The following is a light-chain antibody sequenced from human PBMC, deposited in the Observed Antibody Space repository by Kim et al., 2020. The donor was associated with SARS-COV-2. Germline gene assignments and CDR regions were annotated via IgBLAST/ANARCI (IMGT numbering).Light chain of an antibody. J-gene: IGKJ1*01. CDR2: DAA. V-gene: IGKV1-5*01. CDR1: QTINTW. Sequence: ASGGDRVTITCRASQTINTWLAWYQQKPGKAPKLLIYDAASLESGVPSRFSGSGSGTEFTLTSSSLQPDDVETYYCQQYNSYSQSSAQGTKVDIK. CDR3: QQYNSYSQS.